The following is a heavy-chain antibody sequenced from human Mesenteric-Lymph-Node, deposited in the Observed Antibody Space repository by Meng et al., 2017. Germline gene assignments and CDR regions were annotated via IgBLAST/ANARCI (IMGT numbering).Heavy chain of an antibody. Sequence: GGSLRLSCAASGFTFSDYYMTWVRQAPGKGLEWVTGINQDGSTIYSMDSVKGRFTVSRDNAKNSVHLQMNTLRAEDTAVYYCVRIGYDGWSLEHWGQGTLVTVSS. D-gene: IGHD3-22*01. CDR1: GFTFSDYY. J-gene: IGHJ4*02. CDR2: INQDGSTI. CDR3: VRIGYDGWSLEH. V-gene: IGHV3-7*01.